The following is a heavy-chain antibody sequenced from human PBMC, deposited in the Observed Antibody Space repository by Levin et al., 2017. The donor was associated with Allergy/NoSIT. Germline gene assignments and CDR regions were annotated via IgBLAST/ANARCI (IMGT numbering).Heavy chain of an antibody. CDR3: ARGSPSNGNSFDY. CDR1: GFTFSRSW. CDR2: IKLDGSEK. Sequence: EASVKVSCAASGFTFSRSWMSWVRQAPGKGLEWVANIKLDGSEKHYVDSVEGRFTISRDNAKNSLYLQMNSLRVEDTAVYYCARGSPSNGNSFDYWGQGTLVTVSS. J-gene: IGHJ4*02. D-gene: IGHD4-23*01. V-gene: IGHV3-7*04.